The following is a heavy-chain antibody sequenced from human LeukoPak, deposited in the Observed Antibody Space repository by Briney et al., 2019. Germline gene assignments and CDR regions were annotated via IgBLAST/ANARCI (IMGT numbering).Heavy chain of an antibody. CDR1: GGSISSYY. Sequence: SETLSLTCTVSGGSISSYYWSWTRQPPGKGLEWIGYIYYSGSTNYNPSFKSRVTISVDTSKNQFSLKLSSVTAADTAVYYCARGEVGALGYYYYYYMDVWGKGTTVTVSS. CDR2: IYYSGST. CDR3: ARGEVGALGYYYYYYMDV. J-gene: IGHJ6*03. D-gene: IGHD1-26*01. V-gene: IGHV4-59*01.